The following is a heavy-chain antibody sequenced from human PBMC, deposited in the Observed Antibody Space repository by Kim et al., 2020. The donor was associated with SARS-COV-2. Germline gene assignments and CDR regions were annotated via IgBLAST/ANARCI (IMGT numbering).Heavy chain of an antibody. CDR1: GGSFSGYY. V-gene: IGHV4-34*01. J-gene: IGHJ6*02. CDR3: ARGRVRTEGSYATRRYYYYYGMDV. Sequence: SETLSLTCAVYGGSFSGYYWSWIRQPPGKGLEWIGEINHSGSTNYNPSLKSRVTISVDTSKNQFSLKLSSVTAADTAVYYCARGRVRTEGSYATRRYYYYYGMDVWGQGTTVTVSS. CDR2: INHSGST. D-gene: IGHD3-16*01.